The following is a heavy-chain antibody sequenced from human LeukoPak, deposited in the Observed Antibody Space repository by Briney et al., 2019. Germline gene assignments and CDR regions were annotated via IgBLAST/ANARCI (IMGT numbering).Heavy chain of an antibody. CDR1: GFTFSNYA. CDR3: AKDNFAPGSPGEYFQH. Sequence: PGGSPRLSCAASGFTFSNYAMSWVRQAPGKGLEWVSVITDSGGSTYYAGSVKGRFTISRDNSKSTLYLQMNTLRAEDTAVYYCAKDNFAPGSPGEYFQHWGQGTLVTVSS. J-gene: IGHJ1*01. CDR2: ITDSGGST. V-gene: IGHV3-23*01. D-gene: IGHD5-24*01.